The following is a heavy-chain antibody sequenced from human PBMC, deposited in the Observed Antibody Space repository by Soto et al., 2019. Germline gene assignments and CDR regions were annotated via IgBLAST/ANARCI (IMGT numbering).Heavy chain of an antibody. CDR1: GFTLSDYW. CDR2: INQDGSQK. V-gene: IGHV3-7*01. CDR3: ARAVAAGGSF. J-gene: IGHJ4*02. Sequence: GGSLRLSCAAAGFTLSDYWMSWVRQAPGKGLEWVANINQDGSQKYYVDSVRGRFTISRDNAKNSLYLQMNSLRAEDTAVYYCARAVAAGGSFWGQGTLVTVSS. D-gene: IGHD2-8*02.